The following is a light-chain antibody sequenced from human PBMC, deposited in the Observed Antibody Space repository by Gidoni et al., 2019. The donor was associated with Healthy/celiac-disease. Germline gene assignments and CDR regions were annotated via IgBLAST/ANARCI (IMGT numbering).Light chain of an antibody. J-gene: IGKJ1*01. CDR2: AAS. CDR3: QQSYSNLWT. Sequence: DIQMTQSPSSLSASVGDRVTITCRASQSISSYLHWYQQKPGKAPKLLIYAASSLQSGVPSRFSGSGSGTDFTLTISSLQPEDFATYYCQQSYSNLWTFGQGTKVEIK. CDR1: QSISSY. V-gene: IGKV1-39*01.